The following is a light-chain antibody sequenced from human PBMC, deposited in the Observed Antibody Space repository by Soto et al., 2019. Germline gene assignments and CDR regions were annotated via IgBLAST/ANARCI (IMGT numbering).Light chain of an antibody. V-gene: IGKV1-5*03. Sequence: DIQMTQSPSTLSGSVGDRVTIPCRASQTISSWLAWYQQKPGKAPKLLIYKASTLKSGVPSRVSGSGSGTEFTLTISSLQPDDFATYYCQHYNSYSDAFGQGTKVELK. J-gene: IGKJ1*01. CDR1: QTISSW. CDR3: QHYNSYSDA. CDR2: KAS.